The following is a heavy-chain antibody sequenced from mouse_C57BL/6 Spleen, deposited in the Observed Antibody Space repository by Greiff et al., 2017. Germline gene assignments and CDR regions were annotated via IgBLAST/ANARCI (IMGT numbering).Heavy chain of an antibody. CDR1: GYTFTGYW. CDR3: AREDYDYDASLFDY. J-gene: IGHJ2*01. V-gene: IGHV1-9*01. Sequence: FQLQQSGAELMKPGVSVKLSCKATGYTFTGYWIEWVKQRPGHGLEWIGEILPGSGSTNYNEKFKGKATFTADTSSNTAYKQLSSLTTEDSAIYYCAREDYDYDASLFDYWGQGTTLTVSS. CDR2: ILPGSGST. D-gene: IGHD2-4*01.